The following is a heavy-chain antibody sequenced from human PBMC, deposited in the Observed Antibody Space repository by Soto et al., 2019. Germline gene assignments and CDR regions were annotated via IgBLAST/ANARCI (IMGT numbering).Heavy chain of an antibody. CDR2: ISGSGGST. Sequence: VQLLESGGGLVQPGGSLRLSCAASGFTFSSYAMSWVRQAPGKGLEWVSAISGSGGSTYYADSVKGRFTISSDNSKNTLDMQMDSLRAEDTAVYYCAKGGVVVAVNWSRTPEHLDYRGQGTLVTVSS. CDR3: AKGGVVVAVNWSRTPEHLDY. CDR1: GFTFSSYA. J-gene: IGHJ4*02. D-gene: IGHD2-15*01. V-gene: IGHV3-23*01.